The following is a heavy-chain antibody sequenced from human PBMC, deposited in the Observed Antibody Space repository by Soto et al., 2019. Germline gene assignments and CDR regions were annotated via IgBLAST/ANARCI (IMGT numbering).Heavy chain of an antibody. J-gene: IGHJ1*01. CDR2: INPNSGGT. CDR3: AGESGYSSGWYDVQH. CDR1: GYTFTGYY. V-gene: IGHV1-2*04. Sequence: QVQLVQSGAEVKKPGASVKVSCKASGYTFTGYYMHWVRQAPGQGLEWMGWINPNSGGTNYAQKFQGWVSMTKDTSISTAYMELSRLRSDDTAVYCCAGESGYSSGWYDVQHWGQGTLVTVSS. D-gene: IGHD6-19*01.